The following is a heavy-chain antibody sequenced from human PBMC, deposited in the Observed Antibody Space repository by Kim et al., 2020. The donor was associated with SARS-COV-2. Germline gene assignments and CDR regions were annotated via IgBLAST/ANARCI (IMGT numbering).Heavy chain of an antibody. CDR1: GGTFINYA. V-gene: IGHV1-69*10. CDR2: IIPLIGIA. Sequence: SVKVSCQASGGTFINYAISWVRQAPGQGLEWMGGIIPLIGIANYAQNFQDRVTITADESTNTAYMELSSLRSEDTAVYYCARDQADHRYSGYDHFDSWGQGTLVTVSS. D-gene: IGHD5-12*01. CDR3: ARDQADHRYSGYDHFDS. J-gene: IGHJ4*02.